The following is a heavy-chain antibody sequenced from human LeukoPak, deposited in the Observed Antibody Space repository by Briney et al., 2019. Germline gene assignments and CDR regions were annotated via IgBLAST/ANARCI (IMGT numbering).Heavy chain of an antibody. CDR1: GVSISSSSYY. Sequence: SETLSLTCTVSGVSISSSSYYWGWIRQPPGKGLEWIGSIYYSGSTYYNPSLKSRVTISVDTSKNQFSLKLSSVTAADTAVYYCARQPPFKVVAASFDYWGQGTLVTVSS. CDR2: IYYSGST. CDR3: ARQPPFKVVAASFDY. V-gene: IGHV4-39*01. J-gene: IGHJ4*02. D-gene: IGHD2-15*01.